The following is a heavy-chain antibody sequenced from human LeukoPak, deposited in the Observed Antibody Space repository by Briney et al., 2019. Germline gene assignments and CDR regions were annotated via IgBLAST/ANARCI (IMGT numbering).Heavy chain of an antibody. V-gene: IGHV3-7*01. CDR2: IKQAGSEK. CDR1: GFTFSSYW. J-gene: IGHJ4*02. D-gene: IGHD2-15*01. Sequence: GGSLRLSCAASGFTFSSYWMSWVRQAPGKGLEGVANIKQAGSEKYYLDSVKGRFTISRDNAKNSLYLQMNSLRAEDTAVYYCARNDKLLGLYYFDYWGEGTLVSVSS. CDR3: ARNDKLLGLYYFDY.